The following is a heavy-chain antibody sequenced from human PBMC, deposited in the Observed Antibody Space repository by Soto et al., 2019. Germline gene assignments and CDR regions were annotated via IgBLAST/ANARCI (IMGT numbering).Heavy chain of an antibody. CDR1: GYTFTSYY. J-gene: IGHJ6*03. CDR3: GREMKYCSGGSRFSVYLQLDV. CDR2: INPSVGST. V-gene: IGHV1-46*03. D-gene: IGHD2-15*01. Sequence: ASVKVSCKASGYTFTSYYIHWVRQAPGQGLEWMGIINPSVGSTSYAQKFQGRVTMTRDTSTSTVYMELSSLRSEDTAVYYCGREMKYCSGGSRFSVYLQLDVWGKGTTVNLS.